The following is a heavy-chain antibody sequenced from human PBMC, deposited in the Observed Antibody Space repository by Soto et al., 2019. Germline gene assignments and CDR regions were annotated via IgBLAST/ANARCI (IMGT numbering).Heavy chain of an antibody. CDR3: AKDRYDFFY. V-gene: IGHV3-23*01. Sequence: EVQLLESGGGLVQPGGSLRLSCAASGFTFRIFDMSWVRQAPGKGLEWVSTLSGRGDSTYYAESVKGRFTISRDNSKNTLYLQMNSLRADDTAVYYCAKDRYDFFYWGQGTLVTVSS. J-gene: IGHJ4*02. CDR2: LSGRGDST. D-gene: IGHD3-3*01. CDR1: GFTFRIFD.